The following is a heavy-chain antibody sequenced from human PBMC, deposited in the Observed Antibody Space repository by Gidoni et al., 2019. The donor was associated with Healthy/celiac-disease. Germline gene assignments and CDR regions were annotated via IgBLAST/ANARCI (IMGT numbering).Heavy chain of an antibody. V-gene: IGHV1-69*01. Sequence: IPIFGTANYAQKCQGRVTITADESTSTAYMELSSLRSEDTAVYYCTLTIAAAMNYGMDVWGKGTTVTVSS. CDR3: TLTIAAAMNYGMDV. CDR2: IPIFGTA. J-gene: IGHJ6*04. D-gene: IGHD6-13*01.